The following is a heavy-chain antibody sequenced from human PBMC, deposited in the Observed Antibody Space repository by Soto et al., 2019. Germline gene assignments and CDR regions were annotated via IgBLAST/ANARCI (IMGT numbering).Heavy chain of an antibody. D-gene: IGHD5-12*01. Sequence: GGSLRLSCAASGFTFSNYGMHWVRQAPGKGLEWVAVIWYDGSNKYYADSVKGRFTISRDNSKNTLYLQMNSLRAEDTAVYYCARDPGWLRFDYFDYWGQGTLVTVSS. CDR2: IWYDGSNK. V-gene: IGHV3-33*01. J-gene: IGHJ4*02. CDR3: ARDPGWLRFDYFDY. CDR1: GFTFSNYG.